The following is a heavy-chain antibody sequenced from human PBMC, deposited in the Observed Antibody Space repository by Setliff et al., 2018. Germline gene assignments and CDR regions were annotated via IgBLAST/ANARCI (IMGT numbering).Heavy chain of an antibody. Sequence: GGSLSLSCVTSGFTFSTYWMHWVRQAPGQGLVWVARISTDGSSITYADSVKGRFTISRDNARNTLYLQMNSLTAEDTAVYYCARVGSKPPLGWFDPWGQGTLVTVSS. CDR2: ISTDGSSI. D-gene: IGHD1-26*01. CDR3: ARVGSKPPLGWFDP. V-gene: IGHV3-74*03. CDR1: GFTFSTYW. J-gene: IGHJ5*02.